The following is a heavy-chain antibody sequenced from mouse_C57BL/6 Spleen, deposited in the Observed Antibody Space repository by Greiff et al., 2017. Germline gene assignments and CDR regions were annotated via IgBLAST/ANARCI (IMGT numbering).Heavy chain of an antibody. D-gene: IGHD2-4*01. CDR3: ANYYDYDGRDYYAMDY. J-gene: IGHJ4*01. V-gene: IGHV1-42*01. CDR2: INPSTGGT. Sequence: EVMLVESGPELVKPGASVKISCKASGYSFTGYYMNWVKQSPEKSLEWIGEINPSTGGTTYNQKFKAKATLTVDKSSSTAYMQLKSLTSEDSAVYYCANYYDYDGRDYYAMDYWGQGTSVTVSS. CDR1: GYSFTGYY.